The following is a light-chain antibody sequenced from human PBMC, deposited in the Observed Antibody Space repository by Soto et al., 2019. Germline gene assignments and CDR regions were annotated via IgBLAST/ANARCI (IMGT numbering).Light chain of an antibody. V-gene: IGKV1-5*01. J-gene: IGKJ1*01. Sequence: DIQRTQSPSTLSASVGDRVTITCLASQFISSWLAWYQQKPGKVPKLLIFHASNLESGVPSRFRGSGSGTEFTLTIISLQPDDFAPYYFQQYNSYTWTFGQGTKVEI. CDR1: QFISSW. CDR2: HAS. CDR3: QQYNSYTWT.